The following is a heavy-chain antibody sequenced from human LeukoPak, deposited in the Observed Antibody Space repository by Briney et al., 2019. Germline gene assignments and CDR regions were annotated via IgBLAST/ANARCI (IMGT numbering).Heavy chain of an antibody. D-gene: IGHD5-18*01. V-gene: IGHV1-46*01. Sequence: ASVKVSCKASGYTFTSYHMHWVRQAPGQGLEWMGIINPSGGSTGYAQKFQGRVTMTRDMSTSTVYMELSSLRSEDTAVYYCARLWNSYGSWRWFDPWGQGTLVTVSS. CDR2: INPSGGST. CDR3: ARLWNSYGSWRWFDP. CDR1: GYTFTSYH. J-gene: IGHJ5*02.